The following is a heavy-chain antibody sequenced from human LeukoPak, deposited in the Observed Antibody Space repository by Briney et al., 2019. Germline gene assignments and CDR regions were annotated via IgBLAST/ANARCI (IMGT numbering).Heavy chain of an antibody. J-gene: IGHJ4*02. CDR3: ASDCSSTSCYGDY. Sequence: SETLSLTCTVSGGSISSGGYYWSWIRQPPGKGLEWIGYIYHSGSTYYNPSLKSRVTISVDTSKNQFSLKLSSVTAADTAVYYCASDCSSTSCYGDYWGQGTLVTVSS. D-gene: IGHD2-2*01. CDR2: IYHSGST. V-gene: IGHV4-30-2*01. CDR1: GGSISSGGYY.